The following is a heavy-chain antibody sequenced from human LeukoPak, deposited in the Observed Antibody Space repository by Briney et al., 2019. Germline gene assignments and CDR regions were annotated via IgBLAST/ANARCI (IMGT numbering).Heavy chain of an antibody. Sequence: GGSLRLSCAASGFTFSSYWMSWVRQAPGKWLEWVANIKQDGSEKYYVDSVKGRFTISRDNAKNSLYLQMNSLRAEDTAVYYCARNPQFWGVVVIVFDYWGQGTLVTVSS. CDR2: IKQDGSEK. CDR1: GFTFSSYW. D-gene: IGHD3-22*01. V-gene: IGHV3-7*01. J-gene: IGHJ4*02. CDR3: ARNPQFWGVVVIVFDY.